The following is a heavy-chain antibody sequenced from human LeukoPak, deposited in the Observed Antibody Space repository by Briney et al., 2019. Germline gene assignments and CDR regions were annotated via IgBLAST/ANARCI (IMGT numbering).Heavy chain of an antibody. CDR3: ARDRAVALPTYYYYMDV. D-gene: IGHD2-15*01. J-gene: IGHJ6*03. Sequence: PGRSLRPSCAASGFTFTTYVIHWVRQAPGKGLEWVAVISQTGSIETYADSVKGRFTISRDNSKNTVYLQMNSLKSEDTAVYYCARDRAVALPTYYYYMDVWGKGTTVPVSS. CDR2: ISQTGSIE. V-gene: IGHV3-30*14. CDR1: GFTFTTYV.